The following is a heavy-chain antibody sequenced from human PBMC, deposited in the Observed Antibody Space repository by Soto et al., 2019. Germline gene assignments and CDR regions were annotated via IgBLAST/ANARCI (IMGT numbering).Heavy chain of an antibody. J-gene: IGHJ4*02. D-gene: IGHD2-2*01. CDR1: GGSISSSNW. CDR3: ATLPATSDFYY. CDR2: IYHSGST. Sequence: QVQLQESGPGLVKPSGTLSLTCAVSGGSISSSNWWSWVRQPPGKGLEWIGDIYHSGSTNYNPSLKSGGTISVDKSKNQFSLKLSSVTAADTAVYYCATLPATSDFYYWGQGTLVTVSS. V-gene: IGHV4-4*02.